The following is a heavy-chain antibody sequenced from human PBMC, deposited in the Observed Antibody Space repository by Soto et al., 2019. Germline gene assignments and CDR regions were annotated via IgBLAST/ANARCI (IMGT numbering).Heavy chain of an antibody. Sequence: ASVKVSCKASGGTFSSYAISWVRQAPGQGLEWMGGIIPILGIANYAQKFQGGVTITADKSTSTAYMELSSLRSEDTAGYYGAGGRVGATHCYYYYGMDVWGQGTTVTVSS. CDR1: GGTFSSYA. J-gene: IGHJ6*02. D-gene: IGHD1-26*01. V-gene: IGHV1-69*10. CDR3: AGGRVGATHCYYYYGMDV. CDR2: IIPILGIA.